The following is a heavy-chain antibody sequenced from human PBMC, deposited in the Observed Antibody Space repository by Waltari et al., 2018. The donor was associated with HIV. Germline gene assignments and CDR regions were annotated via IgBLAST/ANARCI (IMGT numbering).Heavy chain of an antibody. CDR3: ARGPGRSVDY. D-gene: IGHD3-10*01. Sequence: HVQLVQSGSELKKPGASVKVYCRASGYTFTTYASNWVRQAPGQGLEWMGWINTKTGNPTYAQDFTGRFVFSLDTSVSTAYLQINSLKAEDTAVYYCARGPGRSVDYWGQGTLVTVSS. CDR1: GYTFTTYA. V-gene: IGHV7-4-1*02. J-gene: IGHJ4*02. CDR2: INTKTGNP.